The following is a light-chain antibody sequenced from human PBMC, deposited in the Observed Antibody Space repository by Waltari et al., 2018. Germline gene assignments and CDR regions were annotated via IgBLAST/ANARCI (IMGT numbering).Light chain of an antibody. CDR3: GAWDSSLGVGV. Sequence: QSVLTQPPSVSAAPGQKVSISCSGSTPNIGNNYVSLYQQFPGTAPKLLIYEDYRRPSGMPDRFSGSKSGASATLDITGLQTGDEADYYCGAWDSSLGVGVLGGGTRVTVL. J-gene: IGLJ3*02. CDR1: TPNIGNNY. CDR2: EDY. V-gene: IGLV1-51*01.